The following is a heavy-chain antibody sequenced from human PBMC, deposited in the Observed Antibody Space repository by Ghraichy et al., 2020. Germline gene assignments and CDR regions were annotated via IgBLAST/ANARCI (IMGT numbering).Heavy chain of an antibody. CDR3: ARLAPHIAVAGSGGIDS. Sequence: SETLSLTCSVSGDSINSNNYYWGWIRQSPGMGLEWIGSIFYTGGTYYNPSLKSLVTMSVDNSKSHFSLKLPSVTATDTAVYYCARLAPHIAVAGSGGIDSGGLGTLVTVSS. J-gene: IGHJ4*02. CDR1: GDSINSNNYY. CDR2: IFYTGGT. D-gene: IGHD6-19*01. V-gene: IGHV4-39*02.